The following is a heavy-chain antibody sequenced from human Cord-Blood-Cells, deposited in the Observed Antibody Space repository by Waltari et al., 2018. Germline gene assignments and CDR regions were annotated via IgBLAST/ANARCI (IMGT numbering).Heavy chain of an antibody. CDR3: ARGSVVVIATNWFDP. J-gene: IGHJ5*02. V-gene: IGHV4-34*01. D-gene: IGHD2-21*01. CDR1: GGSFSGYY. Sequence: QVQLQQWGAGLLTPSETLSLTCAVYGGSFSGYYWSWIRQPPGKGLEWIGENNHSGSTNYNPSLKSRVTISVDTSKNQFSLKLSSVTAADTAVYYCARGSVVVIATNWFDPWGQGTLVTVSS. CDR2: NNHSGST.